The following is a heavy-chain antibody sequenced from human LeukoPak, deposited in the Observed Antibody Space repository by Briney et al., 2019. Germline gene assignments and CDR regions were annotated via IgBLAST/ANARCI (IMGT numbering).Heavy chain of an antibody. CDR1: GFTFSSYG. D-gene: IGHD3-22*01. Sequence: GGSLRLSCAASGFTFSSYGMHWVRQAPGKGLEWVAVISYDGSNKYYADSVKGRFTISRDNSKNTLYLQMNSLRAEDTAVYYCARENEADEADYSDSSGYYYFDYWGQGTLVTVSS. V-gene: IGHV3-30*03. CDR2: ISYDGSNK. J-gene: IGHJ4*02. CDR3: ARENEADEADYSDSSGYYYFDY.